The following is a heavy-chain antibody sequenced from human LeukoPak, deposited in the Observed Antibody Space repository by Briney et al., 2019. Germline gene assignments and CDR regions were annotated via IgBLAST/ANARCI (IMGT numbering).Heavy chain of an antibody. V-gene: IGHV3-21*06. CDR2: ISSCSDYI. D-gene: IGHD6-25*01. CDR1: GFPYRRFS. CDR3: ARDLSLGMAGGCDF. J-gene: IGHJ4*01. Sequence: GGSLRLSCVASGFPYRRFSMNCVRAAPGKGLEWVSTISSCSDYIYHADSVTGRFTISRDNARDLLYLQMNSLRGQGRAVFYCARDLSLGMAGGCDFWGHRNLVT.